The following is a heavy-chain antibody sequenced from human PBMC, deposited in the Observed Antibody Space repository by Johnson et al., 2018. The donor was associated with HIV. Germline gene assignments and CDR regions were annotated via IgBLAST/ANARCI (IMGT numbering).Heavy chain of an antibody. D-gene: IGHD4-23*01. V-gene: IGHV3-9*01. J-gene: IGHJ3*02. CDR3: ASSGYGGNDAFDI. Sequence: VQLVESGGGLVQPGRSLRLSCAASGFTFDDYAMHWVRQAPGKGLEWVSHINEDGGRTDYADSVKGRSTISRDNAKNTLYLQVNSLRAEDTAVYYCASSGYGGNDAFDIWGQGTMVTVSS. CDR2: INEDGGRT. CDR1: GFTFDDYA.